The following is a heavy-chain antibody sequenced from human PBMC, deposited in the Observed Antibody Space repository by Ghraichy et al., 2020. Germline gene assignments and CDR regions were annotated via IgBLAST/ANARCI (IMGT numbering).Heavy chain of an antibody. CDR1: GGSISSYY. D-gene: IGHD3-10*01. CDR3: ARASSHGSGSLPRSYYYYCMGV. J-gene: IGHJ6*02. CDR2: IYTSEST. V-gene: IGHV4-4*07. Sequence: SETLSLTCTVSGGSISSYYWSWIRQPDGKGMEWIGRIYTSESTNYNPSLTSRVTMSVATSKNQFSLKLSPGTAADTALYYCARASSHGSGSLPRSYYYYCMGVWGQGTTVTVSS.